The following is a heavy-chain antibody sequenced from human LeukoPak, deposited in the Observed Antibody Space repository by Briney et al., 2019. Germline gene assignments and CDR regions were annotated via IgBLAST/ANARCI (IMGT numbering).Heavy chain of an antibody. D-gene: IGHD5-18*01. CDR1: GYTFTSYD. CDR2: MNPNSGNT. CDR3: ARGNVDTAMVDDFDY. J-gene: IGHJ4*02. V-gene: IGHV1-8*03. Sequence: ASVKVSCKASGYTFTSYDIYWVRQATGQGLEWMGWMNPNSGNTGYAQKFQGRVTITRNTSISTAYMELSSLRSEDTAVYYCARGNVDTAMVDDFDYWGQGTLVTVSS.